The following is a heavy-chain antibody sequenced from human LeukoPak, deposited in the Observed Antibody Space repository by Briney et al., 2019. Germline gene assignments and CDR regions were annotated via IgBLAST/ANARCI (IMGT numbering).Heavy chain of an antibody. CDR2: IYYSGST. CDR1: GGSLSSYY. V-gene: IGHV4-59*01. J-gene: IGHJ4*02. CDR3: AGRFGSNFGYFDY. Sequence: SETLSLTCTVSGGSLSSYYWSWIRQPPGKGLEWIGYIYYSGSTNYNPSLKSRVTISVDTSKNQFSLKLSSVTAADTAVYYCAGRFGSNFGYFDYWGQGTLVTVSS. D-gene: IGHD4-11*01.